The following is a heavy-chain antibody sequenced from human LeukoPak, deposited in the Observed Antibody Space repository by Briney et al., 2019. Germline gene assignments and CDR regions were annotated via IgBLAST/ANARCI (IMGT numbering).Heavy chain of an antibody. V-gene: IGHV4-61*02. CDR3: ASQPGSRSWFSNWFDP. CDR1: GGSISSGSNY. J-gene: IGHJ5*02. Sequence: PPEPMSLTCYVSGGSISSGSNYYRWVRRPAGKGLEWIGRIYTSGSTNYNPSLKSRVTISVDTSKNQFSLKLSSVTAADTAVYYCASQPGSRSWFSNWFDPWGQGTLVTVSS. CDR2: IYTSGST. D-gene: IGHD6-13*01.